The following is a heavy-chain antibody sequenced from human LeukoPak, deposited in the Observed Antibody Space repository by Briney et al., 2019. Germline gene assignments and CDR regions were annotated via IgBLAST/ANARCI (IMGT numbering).Heavy chain of an antibody. CDR3: ARDSPSMTTVTTGLDY. J-gene: IGHJ4*02. D-gene: IGHD4-17*01. CDR2: IYYSGST. CDR1: GDSISTYY. Sequence: SETLSLTCSVSGDSISTYYWSWNRQPPGKGLEWIGYIYYSGSTKYNPSLKSRVTISVDTSKNQFSLKLSSVTAADTAVYYCARDSPSMTTVTTGLDYWGQGTLVTVSS. V-gene: IGHV4-59*12.